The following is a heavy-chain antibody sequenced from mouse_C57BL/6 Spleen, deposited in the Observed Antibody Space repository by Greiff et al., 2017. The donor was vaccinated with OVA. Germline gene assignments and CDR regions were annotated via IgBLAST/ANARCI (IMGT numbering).Heavy chain of an antibody. Sequence: VPLPPSCASLSMPCSSFNLSFSSSFYTFTLYCIICFNHTTGHFLEWIGEIYPRSCNTYYNEKFKGKATLTADKSSSTAYMELRSLTSEDSAVYFCARGGSNYFDYWGQGTTLTVSS. J-gene: IGHJ2*01. CDR3: ARGGSNYFDY. CDR2: IYPRSCNT. D-gene: IGHD5-1*01. V-gene: IGHV1-81*01. CDR1: FYTFTLYC.